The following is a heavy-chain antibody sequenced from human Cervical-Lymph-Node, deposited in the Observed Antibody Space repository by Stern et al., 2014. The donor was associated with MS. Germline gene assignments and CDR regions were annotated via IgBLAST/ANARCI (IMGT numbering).Heavy chain of an antibody. V-gene: IGHV1-58*01. J-gene: IGHJ3*02. D-gene: IGHD3-22*01. Sequence: HLVESGPEVKKPGTSVKVSCKASGFTFTSSAVQWVRQARGQRLECIGWIVVGSGNTNYAQKFQERVTITRDMSTSTAYMELSSLRSEDTAVYYCAAEPMYYSDSVGAFDIWGQGTMVTVSS. CDR3: AAEPMYYSDSVGAFDI. CDR1: GFTFTSSA. CDR2: IVVGSGNT.